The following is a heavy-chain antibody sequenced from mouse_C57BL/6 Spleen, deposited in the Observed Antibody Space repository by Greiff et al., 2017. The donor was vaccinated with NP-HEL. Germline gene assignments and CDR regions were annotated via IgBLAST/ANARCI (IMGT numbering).Heavy chain of an antibody. CDR1: GYTFTSYW. Sequence: VKLQQPGTELVKPGASVKLSCKASGYTFTSYWMHWVKQRPGQGLEWIGTINPSNGGTNYNEKFKSKATLTVDKSSSTAYMQLSSLTSEDSAVYYCARTFIYYGSSHWYFDVWGTGTTVTVSS. CDR3: ARTFIYYGSSHWYFDV. D-gene: IGHD1-1*01. J-gene: IGHJ1*03. V-gene: IGHV1-53*01. CDR2: INPSNGGT.